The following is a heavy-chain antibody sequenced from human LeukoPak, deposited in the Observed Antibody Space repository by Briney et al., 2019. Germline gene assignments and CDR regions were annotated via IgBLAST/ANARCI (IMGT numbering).Heavy chain of an antibody. CDR2: IIPIFGTA. D-gene: IGHD3-22*01. CDR3: AREEDRYYYDSSGYYSD. J-gene: IGHJ4*02. V-gene: IGHV1-69*13. Sequence: SVKVSCKASGGTFSSYAISWVRQAPGQGLEWMGRIIPIFGTANYAQKFQGRVTITADESTSTAYMELSSLRSEDTAVYYCAREEDRYYYDSSGYYSDWGQGTLVTVSS. CDR1: GGTFSSYA.